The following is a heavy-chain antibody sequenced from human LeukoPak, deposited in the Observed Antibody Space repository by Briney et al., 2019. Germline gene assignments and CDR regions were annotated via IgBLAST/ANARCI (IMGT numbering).Heavy chain of an antibody. D-gene: IGHD1-26*01. Sequence: SVKVSCKASGGTFSSYAISWVRQAPGQGLEWMGGIIPIFGTTNYAQKFQGRVTMTRDMSTSTVYMELSSLRSEDTAVYYCARVAVGATVGGAFDIWGQGTMVTVSS. CDR3: ARVAVGATVGGAFDI. J-gene: IGHJ3*02. CDR2: IIPIFGTT. V-gene: IGHV1-69*05. CDR1: GGTFSSYA.